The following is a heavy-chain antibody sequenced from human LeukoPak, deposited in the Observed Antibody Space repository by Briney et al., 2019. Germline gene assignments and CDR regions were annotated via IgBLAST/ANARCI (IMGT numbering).Heavy chain of an antibody. CDR2: INPNSGGT. CDR3: ASAVDTAMVTFGNWFDP. D-gene: IGHD5-18*01. V-gene: IGHV1-2*02. Sequence: ASVKVSCKASGYTFTGYYMHWVRQAPGQGLECMGWINPNSGGTNYAQKFQGRVTMTRDTSISTAYMELSRLRSDDTAVYYCASAVDTAMVTFGNWFDPWGQGTLVTVSS. J-gene: IGHJ5*02. CDR1: GYTFTGYY.